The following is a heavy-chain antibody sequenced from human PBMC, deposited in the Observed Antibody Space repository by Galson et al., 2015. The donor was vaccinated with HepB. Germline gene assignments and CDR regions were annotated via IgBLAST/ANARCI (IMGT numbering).Heavy chain of an antibody. Sequence: SVKVSCKASGYTFSGYYMHWVRQAPGQGLEWMGWINPNSGGTNYAQKFHGRATMTRGTSISTAYMELSRLRSDDTALYYCARVIVGATFYYYGMDVWGQGTTVTVSS. D-gene: IGHD1-26*01. V-gene: IGHV1-2*02. CDR3: ARVIVGATFYYYGMDV. CDR1: GYTFSGYY. CDR2: INPNSGGT. J-gene: IGHJ6*02.